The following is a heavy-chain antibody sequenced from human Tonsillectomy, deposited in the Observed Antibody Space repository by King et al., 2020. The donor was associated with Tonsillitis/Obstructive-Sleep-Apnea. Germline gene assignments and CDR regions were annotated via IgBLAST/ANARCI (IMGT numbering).Heavy chain of an antibody. CDR3: ATQTFTMVQGAPLVLQDFDI. Sequence: VQLVESGAEVKKPGASVKVSCKVSGDTLTELSIHWVRQAPGKGLEWMGNLNPEDGERIYAQKFQGRVTVTEDTSTDTAYMELSSLRSEDTAVYYCATQTFTMVQGAPLVLQDFDIWGQGTMVTVSS. CDR1: GDTLTELS. CDR2: LNPEDGER. V-gene: IGHV1-24*01. J-gene: IGHJ3*02. D-gene: IGHD3-10*01.